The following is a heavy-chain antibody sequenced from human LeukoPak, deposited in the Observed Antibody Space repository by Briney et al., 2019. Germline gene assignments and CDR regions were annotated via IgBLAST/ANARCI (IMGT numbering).Heavy chain of an antibody. J-gene: IGHJ4*02. CDR1: GGSIDSRSYY. V-gene: IGHV4-39*02. CDR2: IYHSGST. CDR3: AKDLARYSSSSNFDY. Sequence: PSETLSLTCTVSGGSIDSRSYYWDWIRQAPGKGLEWIGTIYHSGSTEYNPSLKSRVAIFVDTSKNQFSLILHSVAAADTAVYYCAKDLARYSSSSNFDYWGQGTLVTVSS. D-gene: IGHD6-6*01.